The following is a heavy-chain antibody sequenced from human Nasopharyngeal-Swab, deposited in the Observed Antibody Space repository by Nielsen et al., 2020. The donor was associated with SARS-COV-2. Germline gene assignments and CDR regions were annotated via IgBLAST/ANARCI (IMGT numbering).Heavy chain of an antibody. Sequence: GGSLRLSCAASGFTFRNYGMHWVRQAPGKGLEWVAVISYDGSNKYYADSVKGRFTISRDNSKNTLYLQMNSLRAEDTALYYCANSGYSSSWYVDGFDYWGQGTLVTVSS. CDR3: ANSGYSSSWYVDGFDY. CDR1: GFTFRNYG. D-gene: IGHD6-13*01. CDR2: ISYDGSNK. J-gene: IGHJ4*02. V-gene: IGHV3-30*18.